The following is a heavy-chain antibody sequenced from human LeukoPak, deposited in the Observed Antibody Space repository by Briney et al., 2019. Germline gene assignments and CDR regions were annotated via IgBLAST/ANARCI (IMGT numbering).Heavy chain of an antibody. CDR2: ISSSGSTI. CDR3: ASSGLSGSYALIDY. V-gene: IGHV3-48*03. D-gene: IGHD3-16*01. J-gene: IGHJ4*02. CDR1: GFTFSSYE. Sequence: GGSLRLSCAASGFTFSSYEMNWVRQAPGKGLEWVSYISSSGSTIYYADSVKGRFTISRDNAKNSLYLQMNSLRAEDTAVYYCASSGLSGSYALIDYWGQGTLVTVSS.